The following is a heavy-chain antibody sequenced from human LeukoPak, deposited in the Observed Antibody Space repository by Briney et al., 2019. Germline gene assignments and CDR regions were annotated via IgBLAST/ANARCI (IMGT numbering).Heavy chain of an antibody. CDR2: VSGSGGST. J-gene: IGHJ4*02. Sequence: SGGSLRLSCAGSGFIFDSHALTWVRQAPGKGLEWVATVSGSGGSTNYAASVKGRFTISRDNSKNTLYLQMNSLRAEDTAVYYCAKQGGYYGSGREYYFDYWGQGTLVTASS. CDR3: AKQGGYYGSGREYYFDY. D-gene: IGHD3-10*01. CDR1: GFIFDSHA. V-gene: IGHV3-23*01.